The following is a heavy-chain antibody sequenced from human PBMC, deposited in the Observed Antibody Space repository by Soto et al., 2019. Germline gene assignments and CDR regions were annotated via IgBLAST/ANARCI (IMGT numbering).Heavy chain of an antibody. CDR2: ISYDGSNK. CDR3: AKGGVGSTSNAFDI. J-gene: IGHJ3*02. V-gene: IGHV3-30*18. CDR1: GFTFRSYG. Sequence: QVQLVESGGGVVQPGRSLRLSCAASGFTFRSYGMHWVRQAPAKGLEWVAVISYDGSNKYYADSVKGRFTISRDNSKNTLYLQMNSLRAEDTAVCYCAKGGVGSTSNAFDIWGQGTMVTVSS. D-gene: IGHD1-26*01.